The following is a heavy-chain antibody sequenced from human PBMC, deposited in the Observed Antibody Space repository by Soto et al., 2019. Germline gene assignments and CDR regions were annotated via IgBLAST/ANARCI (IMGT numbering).Heavy chain of an antibody. V-gene: IGHV4-34*09. Sequence: SETLSLTCVVYGESFSGYYWSWIRQPPGKGLEWIGDINHSGSTYYNPSLKSRVIISVDTSKNQFSLSLTSVTAADTAVYYCAREYTYGSNFFDCWGQGALVTVSS. J-gene: IGHJ4*02. CDR3: AREYTYGSNFFDC. D-gene: IGHD3-10*01. CDR1: GESFSGYY. CDR2: INHSGST.